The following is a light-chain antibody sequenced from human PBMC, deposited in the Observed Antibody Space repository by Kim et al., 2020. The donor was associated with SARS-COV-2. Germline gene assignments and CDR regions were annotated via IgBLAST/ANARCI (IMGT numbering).Light chain of an antibody. V-gene: IGKV1-9*01. CDR1: QGISSY. Sequence: IHLTQSPSSLSASVGDRVTLTCRASQGISSYLAWYQQKPGKAPKLLIYGASSLQSGVPSRFSGSGSGTDFTLTISSLQPEDFATYYCQQLNSYPLTFGGGTKVEI. CDR2: GAS. CDR3: QQLNSYPLT. J-gene: IGKJ4*01.